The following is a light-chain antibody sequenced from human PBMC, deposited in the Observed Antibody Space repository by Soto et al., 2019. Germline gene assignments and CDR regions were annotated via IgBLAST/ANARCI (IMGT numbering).Light chain of an antibody. CDR1: SSDVGAYNY. CDR3: SSYAGNNNLV. Sequence: QSALTQPPSASGSPGQSVTISCTGTSSDVGAYNYVSWYQQHPGKAPKLMIYEVSKRPSGVPDRFSGSKSANTASLTVSGLQAEDEADYYCSSYAGNNNLVFGGGTKLTVL. CDR2: EVS. V-gene: IGLV2-8*01. J-gene: IGLJ2*01.